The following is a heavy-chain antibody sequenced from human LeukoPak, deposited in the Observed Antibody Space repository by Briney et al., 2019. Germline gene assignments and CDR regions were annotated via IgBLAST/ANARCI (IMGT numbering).Heavy chain of an antibody. CDR2: ISGSGGST. V-gene: IGHV3-23*01. J-gene: IGHJ4*02. D-gene: IGHD3-10*01. CDR1: GFTFSSYA. Sequence: LPGGSLRLSCAASGFTFSSYALSWVRQASGKGLEWVSAISGSGGSTYYADSVKGRFTISRDNSKNTLYLQMNSLRAEDTAVYYCAKAGVFMVRGVSFDYWGQGTLVTVSS. CDR3: AKAGVFMVRGVSFDY.